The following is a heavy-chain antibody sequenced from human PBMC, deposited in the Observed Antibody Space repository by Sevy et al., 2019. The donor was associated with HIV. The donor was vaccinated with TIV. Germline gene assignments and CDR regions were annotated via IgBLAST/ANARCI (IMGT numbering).Heavy chain of an antibody. CDR1: GGSITSLY. V-gene: IGHV4-59*08. J-gene: IGHJ4*02. CDR3: AGENAWGRGYS. D-gene: IGHD1-26*01. Sequence: SETLSLTCTVSGGSITSLYWNWIRQPPGKGLEWIANIYYNGHINYNPSLKSRVILSLDTSKNQFSLRLSSVTAADTAMYYCAGENAWGRGYSWGQGTLVTFSS. CDR2: IYYNGHI.